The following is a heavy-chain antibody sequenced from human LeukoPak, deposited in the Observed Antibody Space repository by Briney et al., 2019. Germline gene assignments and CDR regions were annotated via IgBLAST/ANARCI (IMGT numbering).Heavy chain of an antibody. CDR3: ARYGSGNTEFDY. CDR1: GXSISSFY. D-gene: IGHD3-10*01. CDR2: IFHTGGA. Sequence: SETLSLTCSVSGXSISSFYWSWIRQPPGQGLEWIGYIFHTGGASYNPSLRSRVTMSVDTSKNQFSLRLTSVSAADTAVYYCARYGSGNTEFDYWGQGTLVTVSS. V-gene: IGHV4-59*01. J-gene: IGHJ4*02.